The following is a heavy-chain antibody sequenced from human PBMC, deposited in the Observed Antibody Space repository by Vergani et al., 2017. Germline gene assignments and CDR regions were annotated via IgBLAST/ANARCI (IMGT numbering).Heavy chain of an antibody. Sequence: QLQLQESGPGLVKPSETLSLTCTVPGGSISSSSYYWGWIRQPPGKGLEWIGSIYYSGSTYYNPSLQSRVTISVDTSKNQFSLKLSSVTAADTAVYYCAREEGLVRYYYYMDVWGKGTTVTVSS. CDR3: AREEGLVRYYYYMDV. CDR2: IYYSGST. J-gene: IGHJ6*03. V-gene: IGHV4-39*07. CDR1: GGSISSSSYY. D-gene: IGHD6-19*01.